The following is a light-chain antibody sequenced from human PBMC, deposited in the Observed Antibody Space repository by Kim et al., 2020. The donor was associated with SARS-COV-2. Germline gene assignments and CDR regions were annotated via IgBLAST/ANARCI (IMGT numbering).Light chain of an antibody. V-gene: IGLV3-1*01. J-gene: IGLJ2*01. Sequence: VSQRQTASITCSGDKLGDKHASWYQQKPGQSPLLVIYEDTKRPSGIPERFSGSNFGNTATLTISGTQAMDEADYYCQAWDSSTPVLFGGGTQLTVL. CDR1: KLGDKH. CDR2: EDT. CDR3: QAWDSSTPVL.